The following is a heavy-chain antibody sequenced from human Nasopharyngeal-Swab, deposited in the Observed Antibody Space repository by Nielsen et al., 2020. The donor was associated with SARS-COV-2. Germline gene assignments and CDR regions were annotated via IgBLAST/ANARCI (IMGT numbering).Heavy chain of an antibody. D-gene: IGHD6-13*01. CDR1: GGSISSSSYY. J-gene: IGHJ5*02. CDR2: IYYSGST. CDR3: SLPLSPPPAAGKPGGFDP. V-gene: IGHV4-39*01. Sequence: GSLRLSCTVSGGSISSSSYYWGWIRQPPGKGLEWIGSIYYSGSTYYNPSLKSRVTISVDTSKNQFSLKLSSVTAAATAVSSFSLPLSPPPAAGKPGGFDPWGQGTLVTVSS.